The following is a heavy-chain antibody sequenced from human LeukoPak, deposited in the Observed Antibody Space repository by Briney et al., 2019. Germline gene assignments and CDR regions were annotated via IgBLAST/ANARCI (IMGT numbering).Heavy chain of an antibody. CDR3: AKDFRWQPFDY. CDR1: GFTFSSYA. J-gene: IGHJ4*02. V-gene: IGHV3-23*01. CDR2: ISGSGGST. D-gene: IGHD4-23*01. Sequence: QAGGSLRLSCAASGFTFSSYAMSWIRQAPGKGLEWVSAISGSGGSTYYADSVKGRFTISRDNSKNTLYLQMSSLRAEDTAVYYCAKDFRWQPFDYWGQGTLVTVSS.